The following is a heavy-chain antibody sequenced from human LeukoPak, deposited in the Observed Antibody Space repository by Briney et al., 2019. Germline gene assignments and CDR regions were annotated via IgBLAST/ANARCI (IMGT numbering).Heavy chain of an antibody. D-gene: IGHD6-13*01. CDR3: ARVGVIAAAADDAFDI. CDR1: GGTFSSYA. V-gene: IGHV1-69*05. Sequence: SVKVSCKASGGTFSSYAISWVRQAPGQGLEWVGGIIPIFGTANYAQKFQGRVTITTDESTSTAYMELSSLRSEDTAVYYCARVGVIAAAADDAFDIWGQGTMVTVSS. CDR2: IIPIFGTA. J-gene: IGHJ3*02.